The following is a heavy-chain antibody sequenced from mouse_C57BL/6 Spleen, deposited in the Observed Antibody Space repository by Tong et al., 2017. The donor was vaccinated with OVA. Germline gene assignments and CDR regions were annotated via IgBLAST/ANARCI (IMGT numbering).Heavy chain of an antibody. CDR3: ARQDSSWDMDY. CDR1: GFTFSSYG. J-gene: IGHJ4*01. Sequence: EVQLQESGGDLVKPGGSLKLSCAASGFTFSSYGMSWVRQTPDKRLEWVATISSGGSYTYYPDSVKGRFTISRDNAKNTLYLQMSSLKSEDTAMYYCARQDSSWDMDYWGKGTAVTVSS. V-gene: IGHV5-6*01. CDR2: ISSGGSYT. D-gene: IGHD1-1*01.